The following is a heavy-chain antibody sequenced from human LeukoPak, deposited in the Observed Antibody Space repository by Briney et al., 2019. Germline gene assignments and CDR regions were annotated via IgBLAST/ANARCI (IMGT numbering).Heavy chain of an antibody. CDR1: GFTFDDYG. J-gene: IGHJ4*02. V-gene: IGHV3-20*04. D-gene: IGHD3-10*01. Sequence: GGSLRLSCAASGFTFDDYGMSWVRQAPGKGLEWVSGINWNGGSTGYADSVKGRFTISRDNAKNSLYLQMNSLRSEDTAVYYCAKDGYGSGSYFAYWGQGSLVTVTS. CDR2: INWNGGST. CDR3: AKDGYGSGSYFAY.